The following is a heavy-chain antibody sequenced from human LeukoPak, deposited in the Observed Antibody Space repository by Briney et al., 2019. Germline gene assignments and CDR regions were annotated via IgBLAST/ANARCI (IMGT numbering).Heavy chain of an antibody. J-gene: IGHJ4*02. CDR2: ISGNAGSK. CDR3: AKYGAPAWAGYCDS. D-gene: IGHD4/OR15-4a*01. Sequence: GGSLRLSCAASGFIFDNYAMTWVRQAPGKGLEWVSSISGNAGSKYYRDSVKGRFTISRDNSKNTLFLQMNSLRAEDTGMYYCAKYGAPAWAGYCDSWGQGTLVTVSS. CDR1: GFIFDNYA. V-gene: IGHV3-23*01.